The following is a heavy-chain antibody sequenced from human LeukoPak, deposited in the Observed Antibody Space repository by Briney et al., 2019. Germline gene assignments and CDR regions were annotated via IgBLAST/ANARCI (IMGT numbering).Heavy chain of an antibody. J-gene: IGHJ4*02. Sequence: GGSLRLSCAASGFTVSSNYMSWVRKAPGKGLDWVSIIYSGGTIYSADSVKGRFTISRDSSKNTLYLQMNSLTAEDTAVYYCARTGGQGSYFNWAYFDYWGQGTLVTVSS. D-gene: IGHD3-10*01. V-gene: IGHV3-53*01. CDR1: GFTVSSNY. CDR3: ARTGGQGSYFNWAYFDY. CDR2: IYSGGTI.